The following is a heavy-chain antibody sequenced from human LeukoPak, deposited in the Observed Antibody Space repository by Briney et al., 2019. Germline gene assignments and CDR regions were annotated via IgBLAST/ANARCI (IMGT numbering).Heavy chain of an antibody. J-gene: IGHJ6*02. CDR3: ASEHIAAAAAAYYYYGMDV. V-gene: IGHV4-34*01. CDR1: GGSFSGYY. CDR2: INHSGST. D-gene: IGHD6-13*01. Sequence: PSETLSLTCAVYGGSFSGYYWSWIRQPPGKGLEWIGEINHSGSTNYNPSLRSRVTISVDTSKNQFSLKLSSVTAADTAVYYCASEHIAAAAAAYYYYGMDVWGQGTTVTVSS.